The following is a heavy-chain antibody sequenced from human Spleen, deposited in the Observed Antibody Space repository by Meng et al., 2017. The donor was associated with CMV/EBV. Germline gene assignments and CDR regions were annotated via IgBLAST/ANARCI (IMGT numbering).Heavy chain of an antibody. J-gene: IGHJ4*02. CDR1: GYTFTSYD. Sequence: ASVKVSCKDSGYTFTSYDINWVRQATGQGLEWMGWMNPNTGNTGYAQKFQGRVNITRNTSISTASMELSSLRSEDTAVYYCARSGLSSSSPLDYWGQGTLVTVSS. CDR3: ARSGLSSSSPLDY. CDR2: MNPNTGNT. V-gene: IGHV1-8*03. D-gene: IGHD6-6*01.